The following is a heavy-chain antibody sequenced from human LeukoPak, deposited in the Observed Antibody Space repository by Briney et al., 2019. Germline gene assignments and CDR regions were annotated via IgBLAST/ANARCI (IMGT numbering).Heavy chain of an antibody. CDR2: IIPIFGAP. Sequence: RASVKVSCKASGGTFSSYAISWVRQAPGQGLEWMGGIIPIFGAPNYAQKFQGRVTITADESTSTAYMELSSLRSEDTAVYYCARCYDLWSGYYRWLDPWGQGTLVTVSS. D-gene: IGHD3-3*01. J-gene: IGHJ5*02. CDR3: ARCYDLWSGYYRWLDP. CDR1: GGTFSSYA. V-gene: IGHV1-69*13.